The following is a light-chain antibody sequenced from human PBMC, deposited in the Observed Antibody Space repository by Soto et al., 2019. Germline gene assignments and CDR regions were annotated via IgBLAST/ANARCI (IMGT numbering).Light chain of an antibody. V-gene: IGKV3-20*01. CDR2: GAS. CDR3: QQYGGSPWT. Sequence: EIVLTQSPGTLSLSPGERATLSCRASQSVSSSYLAWYQQKPGQAPMLLIYGASSRATGIPDRFSGSGSGTDFTLTISRLEPEDFAMYYCQQYGGSPWTFGQGTKVDNK. CDR1: QSVSSSY. J-gene: IGKJ1*01.